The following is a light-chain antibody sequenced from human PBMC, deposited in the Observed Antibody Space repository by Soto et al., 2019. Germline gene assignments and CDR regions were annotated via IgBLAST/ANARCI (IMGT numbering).Light chain of an antibody. V-gene: IGLV1-44*01. CDR3: AAWDARLSGVL. J-gene: IGLJ2*01. Sequence: QSFLTQPPSVSGTPGQTVTISCSGSSSNIGVNIVNWYQKVPGTAPQLLIFNNDQRPSGVPHRFSGAKSGTSASLAISGLQSEDEADYYCAAWDARLSGVLFGGGTKLTVL. CDR2: NND. CDR1: SSNIGVNI.